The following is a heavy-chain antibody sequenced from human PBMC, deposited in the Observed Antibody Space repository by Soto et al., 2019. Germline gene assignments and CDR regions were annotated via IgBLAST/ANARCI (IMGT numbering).Heavy chain of an antibody. CDR1: GGTFSSYA. D-gene: IGHD3-22*01. J-gene: IGHJ5*02. CDR2: IIPIFGTA. CDR3: ARDRGPSSGYYPYWFDP. Sequence: QVQLVQSGAEGKKPGSSVKVSCKASGGTFSSYAISWVRQAPGQGLEWMGEIIPIFGTANYAQKFQGRVTITTDESTSTAYMELSRLRTEDTAVYYCARDRGPSSGYYPYWFDPWGQGTLVSVSS. V-gene: IGHV1-69*05.